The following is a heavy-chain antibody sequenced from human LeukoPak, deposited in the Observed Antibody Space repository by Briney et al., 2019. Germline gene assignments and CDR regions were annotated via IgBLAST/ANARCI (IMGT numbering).Heavy chain of an antibody. CDR3: ARAWGVKSYYNVRDAFDI. J-gene: IGHJ3*02. D-gene: IGHD3-10*01. CDR2: IYYSGST. Sequence: SETLSLTCTVSGGSISSYYWSWIRQPPGKGLEWIGYIYYSGSTNYNPSLKSRVTISVDTSKNQFSLKLSSVTAADTAVYYCARAWGVKSYYNVRDAFDIRGQGTMVTVSS. V-gene: IGHV4-59*01. CDR1: GGSISSYY.